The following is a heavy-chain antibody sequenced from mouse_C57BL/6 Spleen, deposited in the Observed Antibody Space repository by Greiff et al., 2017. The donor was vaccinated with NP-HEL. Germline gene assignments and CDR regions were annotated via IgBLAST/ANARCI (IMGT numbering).Heavy chain of an antibody. CDR3: ARHYGSSRNWYFDV. CDR2: IYPGDGDT. J-gene: IGHJ1*03. CDR1: GYAFSSYW. V-gene: IGHV1-80*01. D-gene: IGHD1-1*01. Sequence: QVQLKESGAELVKPGASVKISCKASGYAFSSYWMNWVKQRPGKGLEWIGQIYPGDGDTNYNGKFKGKATLTADKSSSTAYMQLSSLTSEDSAVYFCARHYGSSRNWYFDVWGTGTTVTVSS.